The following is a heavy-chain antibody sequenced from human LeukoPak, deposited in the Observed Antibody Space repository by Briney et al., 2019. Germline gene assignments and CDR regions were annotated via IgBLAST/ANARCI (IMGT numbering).Heavy chain of an antibody. J-gene: IGHJ1*01. V-gene: IGHV3-23*01. Sequence: GGSLRPSCAASGXTFSNYAMSWVRQAPGKGLEWVSAISSSGGGTYYADSVKGRFTISRDNSKDTLSLQMNSLRAEDTAVYYCARGIYGDYDHWGQGTLVTVST. CDR3: ARGIYGDYDH. CDR2: ISSSGGGT. CDR1: GXTFSNYA. D-gene: IGHD4-17*01.